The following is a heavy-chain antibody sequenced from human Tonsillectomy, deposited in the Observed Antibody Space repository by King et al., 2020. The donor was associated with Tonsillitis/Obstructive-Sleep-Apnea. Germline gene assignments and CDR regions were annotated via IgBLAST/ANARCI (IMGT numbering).Heavy chain of an antibody. CDR3: ARGAADWGTPYYFDY. J-gene: IGHJ4*02. Sequence: VQLVESGGGVVQPGRSLRLSCAASGFTFSSYAMHWVRQAPGKGLEWVAVISYDGSNKYYADSVKGRFTISRDNSKNTLYLQMNSLRAEDMAVYYCARGAADWGTPYYFDYWGQGTLVTVSS. CDR1: GFTFSSYA. D-gene: IGHD7-27*01. CDR2: ISYDGSNK. V-gene: IGHV3-30*04.